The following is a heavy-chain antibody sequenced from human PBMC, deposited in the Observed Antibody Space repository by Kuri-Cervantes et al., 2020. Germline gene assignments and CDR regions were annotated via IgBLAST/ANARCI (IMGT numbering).Heavy chain of an antibody. Sequence: SETLSLTCTVSGGSISSSSYYWGWIRQPPGKGLEWIGEIYHSGSTNYNPSLKSRVTISVDKSKNQFSLKLSSVTAADTAVYYCARDPITMVRGVIISVKGFDPWGQGTLVTVSS. D-gene: IGHD3-10*01. J-gene: IGHJ5*02. V-gene: IGHV4-39*07. CDR1: GGSISSSSYY. CDR3: ARDPITMVRGVIISVKGFDP. CDR2: IYHSGST.